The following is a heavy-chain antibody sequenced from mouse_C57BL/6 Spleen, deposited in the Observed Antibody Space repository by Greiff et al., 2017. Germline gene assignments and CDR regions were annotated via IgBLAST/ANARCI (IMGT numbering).Heavy chain of an antibody. Sequence: QVQLQQPGAELVKPGASVKLSCKASGYTFTSYWMQWVKQRPGQGLEWIGEIDPSDSYTNYNQKFKGKATLTVDTSSSTAYMQLSSLTSEDSAVYYCARSYPKGYFDYWGQGTTLTVSS. V-gene: IGHV1-50*01. CDR3: ARSYPKGYFDY. CDR1: GYTFTSYW. J-gene: IGHJ2*01. CDR2: IDPSDSYT.